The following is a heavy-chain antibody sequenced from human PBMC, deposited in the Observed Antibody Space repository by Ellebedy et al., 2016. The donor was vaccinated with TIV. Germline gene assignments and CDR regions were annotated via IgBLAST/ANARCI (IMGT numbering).Heavy chain of an antibody. V-gene: IGHV3-30-3*01. J-gene: IGHJ4*02. CDR3: ARDRGVIVVVPAADSDY. Sequence: PGGSLRLSCAASGFTFSSYAMQGVRQAPGKGLEWVAVISSDGSNKYYADSVKGRFTIYRDHSKNTLYLQMNSLRAEDTAVYYCARDRGVIVVVPAADSDYWGQGTRVTVSS. CDR1: GFTFSSYA. D-gene: IGHD2-2*01. CDR2: ISSDGSNK.